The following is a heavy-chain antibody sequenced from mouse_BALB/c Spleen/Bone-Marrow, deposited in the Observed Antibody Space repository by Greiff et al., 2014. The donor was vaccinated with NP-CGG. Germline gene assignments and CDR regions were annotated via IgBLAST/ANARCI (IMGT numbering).Heavy chain of an antibody. CDR2: IDPANGDT. Sequence: EVQLQQSGAELVKPGASVKLSCTASGFNIKDIYMHWVKQRPEQGLEWIGRIDPANGDTKYDPKFQGKATITADTSSNTAYLQLSSLTSKDTAVYYCARDYGPFDYWGQGTTLTVSS. D-gene: IGHD1-2*01. CDR3: ARDYGPFDY. J-gene: IGHJ2*01. V-gene: IGHV14-3*02. CDR1: GFNIKDIY.